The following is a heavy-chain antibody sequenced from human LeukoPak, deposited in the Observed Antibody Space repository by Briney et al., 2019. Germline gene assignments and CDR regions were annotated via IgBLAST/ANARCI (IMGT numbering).Heavy chain of an antibody. V-gene: IGHV1-18*01. CDR3: ARDQYSSSWLYYFDY. D-gene: IGHD6-13*01. Sequence: GASVKVSCKASGYTFTSYGISWVRQAPGQGLEWMGWISAYNGNTNYAQKLQGSATMTTDTSTSTAYMELRSLRSDDTAVYYCARDQYSSSWLYYFDYWGQGTLVTVSS. J-gene: IGHJ4*02. CDR1: GYTFTSYG. CDR2: ISAYNGNT.